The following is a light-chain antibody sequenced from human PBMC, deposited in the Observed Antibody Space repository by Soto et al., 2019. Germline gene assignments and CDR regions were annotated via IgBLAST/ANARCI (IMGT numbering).Light chain of an antibody. J-gene: IGKJ1*01. CDR1: QSVSSSF. Sequence: EIVLTQSPXTLSLSPGERATLSCRASQSVSSSFLAWYQQKPGQAPRLLIYGASSRATGIPDRFSGSGSGTDFTLTISRLEPEDFAVYYCQQYGRSPWTFGQGTKVEIK. CDR2: GAS. V-gene: IGKV3-20*01. CDR3: QQYGRSPWT.